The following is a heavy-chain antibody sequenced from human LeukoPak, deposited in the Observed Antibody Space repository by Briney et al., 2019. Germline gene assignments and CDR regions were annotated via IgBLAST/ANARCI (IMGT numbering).Heavy chain of an antibody. CDR1: GFTVSSNY. J-gene: IGHJ4*02. CDR3: TRGYVGIDY. CDR2: IYSGGST. V-gene: IGHV3-66*01. D-gene: IGHD5-12*01. Sequence: RGSLRLSCVASGFTVSSNYMSWVRQAPGKGLEWVSVIYSGGSTYYADSVKGRFTVSRDNSKNTLYLQMNSLRAEDTAVYYCTRGYVGIDYWGQGTLVTVSS.